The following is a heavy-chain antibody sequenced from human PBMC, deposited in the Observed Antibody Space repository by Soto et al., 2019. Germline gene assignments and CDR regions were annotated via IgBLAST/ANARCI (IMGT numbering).Heavy chain of an antibody. J-gene: IGHJ5*02. CDR1: GFTVSSKY. CDR2: IWSAGLT. CDR3: ARELPPDL. Sequence: EVQLVESGGGLMQPGGSLRLSCAASGFTVSSKYMNWVRQAPGKGLEWVSIIWSAGLTYYADSVRGRFTISRDISKNILFLQMNNLRAEDSAFYYCARELPPDLWGQGTLVTVSS. V-gene: IGHV3-53*01. D-gene: IGHD2-15*01.